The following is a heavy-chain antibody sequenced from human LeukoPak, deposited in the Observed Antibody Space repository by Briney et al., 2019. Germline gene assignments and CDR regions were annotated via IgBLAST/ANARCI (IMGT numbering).Heavy chain of an antibody. J-gene: IGHJ3*02. D-gene: IGHD2-2*01. Sequence: HPGGSLRLSCAASGFTFSSYGMHWVRQAPGKGLEWVAFIRYDGSNKCYADSVKGRFTISRDNSKNTLYLQMNSLRAEDTAVYYCAKELGYCSSTSCYAFDIWGQGTMVTVSS. CDR2: IRYDGSNK. CDR1: GFTFSSYG. V-gene: IGHV3-30*02. CDR3: AKELGYCSSTSCYAFDI.